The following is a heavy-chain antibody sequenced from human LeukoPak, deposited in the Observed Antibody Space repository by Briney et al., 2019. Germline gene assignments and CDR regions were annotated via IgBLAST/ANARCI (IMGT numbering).Heavy chain of an antibody. J-gene: IGHJ4*02. V-gene: IGHV3-74*03. CDR1: GLTFSTYW. D-gene: IGHD1-26*01. CDR2: INPDGSIR. Sequence: AGGSLRLSCAASGLTFSTYWMHWVRQAPGKGLAWVARINPDGSIRTYANSVQGRVTISRDTAKDTLFLQMNSLRAEDTAVYYFAREARVGGALQYWGQVTPVTVSS. CDR3: AREARVGGALQY.